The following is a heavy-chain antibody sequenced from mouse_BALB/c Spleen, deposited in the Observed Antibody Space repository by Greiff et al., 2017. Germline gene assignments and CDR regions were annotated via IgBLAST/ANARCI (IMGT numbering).Heavy chain of an antibody. D-gene: IGHD1-1*01. Sequence: VKLVESGAELVKPGASVKLSCKASGYTFTEYTIHWVKQRSGQGLEWIGWFYPGSGSIKYNEKFKDKATLTADKSSSTVYMELSRLTSEDSAVYFCARHEEDYYGSSHYAMDYWGQGTSVTVSS. V-gene: IGHV1-62-2*01. CDR1: GYTFTEYT. J-gene: IGHJ4*01. CDR3: ARHEEDYYGSSHYAMDY. CDR2: FYPGSGSI.